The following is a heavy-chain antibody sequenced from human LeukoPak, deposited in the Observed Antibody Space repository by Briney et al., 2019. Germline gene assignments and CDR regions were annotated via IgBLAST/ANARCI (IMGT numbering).Heavy chain of an antibody. Sequence: KHGAPLKISCQNSGYTFTSYWIGWVRQLPGKGLEWMGIIYPDDSDTRYSPSFQGQVTISADKSISTAYLQWSSLKASDTAMYYCARQTSRDGFFDYWGQGTLVTVSS. J-gene: IGHJ4*02. CDR2: IYPDDSDT. V-gene: IGHV5-51*01. CDR3: ARQTSRDGFFDY. D-gene: IGHD5-24*01. CDR1: GYTFTSYW.